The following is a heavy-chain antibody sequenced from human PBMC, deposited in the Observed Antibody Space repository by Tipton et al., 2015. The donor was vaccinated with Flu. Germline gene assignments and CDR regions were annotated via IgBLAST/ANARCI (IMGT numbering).Heavy chain of an antibody. CDR1: GGFFSGYY. CDR3: ARGQNYYDSGTFSYYIDY. CDR2: INHSGTT. J-gene: IGHJ4*02. Sequence: TLSLTCAVYGGFFSGYYWSWIRQPPGEGLEWIGEINHSGTTHYKPSLKSRLTISVDASKNQFSLRLNSVTAADTAVYYCARGQNYYDSGTFSYYIDYWGQGILVTVSS. V-gene: IGHV4-34*01. D-gene: IGHD3-10*01.